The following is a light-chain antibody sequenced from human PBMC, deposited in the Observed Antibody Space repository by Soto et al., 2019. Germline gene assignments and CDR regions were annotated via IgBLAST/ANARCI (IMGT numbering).Light chain of an antibody. CDR3: HQFTSYPHT. J-gene: IGKJ4*01. CDR1: QGINSA. CDR2: DAS. Sequence: AIQLTQSPSSLSASVGDRVTITCRASQGINSALAWYQQKPGKAPKLLIYDASSLESGVPSRFTGSGSGTDFTLTISSLQPEDFATYYCHQFTSYPHTFGGGTKVDIK. V-gene: IGKV1-13*02.